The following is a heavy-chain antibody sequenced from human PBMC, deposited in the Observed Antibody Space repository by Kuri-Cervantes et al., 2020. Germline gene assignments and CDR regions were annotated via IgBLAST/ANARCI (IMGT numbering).Heavy chain of an antibody. V-gene: IGHV3-7*03. D-gene: IGHD2-2*01. CDR1: RFSFSSFW. CDR3: AKIPNIVVVPAAIKLFFDY. J-gene: IGHJ4*02. CDR2: VSDEGSLT. Sequence: GGSLRLSCAASRFSFSSFWMTWVRQAPGKGLEWVASVSDEGSLTFYVDSVKGRFIISRDNSKNTLYLQMNSLRAEDTAVYYCAKIPNIVVVPAAIKLFFDYWGQGTLVTVSS.